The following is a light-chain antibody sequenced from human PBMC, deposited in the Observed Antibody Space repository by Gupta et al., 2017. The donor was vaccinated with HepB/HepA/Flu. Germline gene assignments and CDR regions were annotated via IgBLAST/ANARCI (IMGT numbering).Light chain of an antibody. CDR1: QSLLHSNGYNY. V-gene: IGKV2-28*01. Sequence: DIVMTQAPLSLPVTPGETECISCRASQSLLHSNGYNYLDRYMQRPGQAPQLLISMASNRDVGVTVRFSGTGSGIDFTLNIRRGEAEDVGVYYCQCPIHVAPSTFGQGTKLEIK. J-gene: IGKJ2*01. CDR2: MAS. CDR3: QCPIHVAPST.